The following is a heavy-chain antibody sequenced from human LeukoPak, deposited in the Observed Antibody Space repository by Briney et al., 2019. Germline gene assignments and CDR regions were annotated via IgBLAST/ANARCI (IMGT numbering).Heavy chain of an antibody. J-gene: IGHJ4*02. CDR2: IYTSGST. CDR1: GGSISSGSYY. Sequence: PLQTLSLTCTVSGGSISSGSYYWSWIRQPAGKGLEWIGRIYTSGSTNYNPSLKSRVTISVDTSKNQFSLKLSSVTAADTAMYYCARDLYDFWSGYRSDYWGQGTLVTVSS. V-gene: IGHV4-61*02. D-gene: IGHD3-3*01. CDR3: ARDLYDFWSGYRSDY.